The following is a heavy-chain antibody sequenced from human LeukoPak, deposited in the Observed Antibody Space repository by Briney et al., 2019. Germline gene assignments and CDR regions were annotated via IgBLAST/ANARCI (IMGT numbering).Heavy chain of an antibody. V-gene: IGHV3-23*05. CDR3: ASHVIRGAHFNY. J-gene: IGHJ4*02. CDR2: IYDTGTYT. Sequence: GGSLRLSCAASGFTFSIYGMSWVRQPPGKRLEWVSTIYDTGTYTFYTDSVKGRFTISRDNSKNTLSLQMNSLRAEDTAVYYCASHVIRGAHFNYWGQGTLVTVSS. CDR1: GFTFSIYG. D-gene: IGHD3-10*01.